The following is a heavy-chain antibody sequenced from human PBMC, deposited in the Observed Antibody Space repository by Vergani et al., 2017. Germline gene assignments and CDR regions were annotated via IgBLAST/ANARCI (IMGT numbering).Heavy chain of an antibody. D-gene: IGHD6-13*01. Sequence: QLQLQESGPGLVKPSETLSLTCTVSGGSISSSSYYWGWLRQPPGKGLEWFGSMYYSGSTYYNPSLKGRVTISVDTSKNQFSLKLSSVTAADTAVYYCASYSSSWYGGLDIWGQGTMVTVSS. V-gene: IGHV4-39*01. J-gene: IGHJ3*02. CDR3: ASYSSSWYGGLDI. CDR2: MYYSGST. CDR1: GGSISSSSYY.